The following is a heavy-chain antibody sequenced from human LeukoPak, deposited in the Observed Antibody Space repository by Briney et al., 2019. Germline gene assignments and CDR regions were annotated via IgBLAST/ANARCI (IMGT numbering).Heavy chain of an antibody. Sequence: GGSLRLSCAASGLSFSNYEMNWVRQAPGKGLEWVSYITTISSTKYYADSVKGRFTISRDNAKNSLYLQMNSLRDEDTAVYYCARGKIGYYYGDYDGYWGQGTLVTVSS. J-gene: IGHJ4*02. V-gene: IGHV3-48*02. CDR3: ARGKIGYYYGDYDGY. CDR1: GLSFSNYE. D-gene: IGHD4-17*01. CDR2: ITTISSTK.